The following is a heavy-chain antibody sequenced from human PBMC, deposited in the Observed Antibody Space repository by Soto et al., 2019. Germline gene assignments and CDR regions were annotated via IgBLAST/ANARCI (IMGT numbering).Heavy chain of an antibody. Sequence: VQLVQSGAEVKKPGSSVKVSCKASGGTFSSYGINWVRQAPGQGLEWMGGIIPIFGTTYYAQRFQDRVTITADESTGTAYMALGSLRSEDTAVYYCAGGPKVVVVAATGYYYYYGMDVWGQGTTVTVSS. CDR2: IIPIFGTT. CDR1: GGTFSSYG. V-gene: IGHV1-69*01. D-gene: IGHD2-15*01. CDR3: AGGPKVVVVAATGYYYYYGMDV. J-gene: IGHJ6*02.